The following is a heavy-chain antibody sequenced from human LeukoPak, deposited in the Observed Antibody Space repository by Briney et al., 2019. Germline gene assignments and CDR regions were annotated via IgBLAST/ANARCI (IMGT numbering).Heavy chain of an antibody. Sequence: GGSLRLSCAASGFTFSNYAMSWVRQAPGKGLEWVSGISGSGGTTYYADSVKGRFTISRDNSKNTLYLQMNSLRAEDTAVYYCAKDRSGSYWGKNFDYWGQGTLVTVSS. J-gene: IGHJ4*02. D-gene: IGHD3-10*01. CDR1: GFTFSNYA. V-gene: IGHV3-23*01. CDR3: AKDRSGSYWGKNFDY. CDR2: ISGSGGTT.